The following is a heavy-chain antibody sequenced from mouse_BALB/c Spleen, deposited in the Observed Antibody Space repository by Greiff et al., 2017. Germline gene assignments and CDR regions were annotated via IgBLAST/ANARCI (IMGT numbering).Heavy chain of an antibody. J-gene: IGHJ4*01. D-gene: IGHD1-2*01. CDR1: GFTFSSYG. CDR3: ARDGYGLYAMDY. V-gene: IGHV5-6-3*01. CDR2: INSNGGST. Sequence: EVQLQQSGGGLVQPGGSLKLSCAASGFTFSSYGMSWVRQTPDKRLELVATINSNGGSTYYPDSVKGRFTISRDNAKNTLYLQMSSLKSEDTAMYYCARDGYGLYAMDYWGQGTSVTVSS.